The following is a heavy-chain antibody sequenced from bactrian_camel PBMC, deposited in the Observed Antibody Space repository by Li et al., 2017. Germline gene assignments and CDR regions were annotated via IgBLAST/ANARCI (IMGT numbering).Heavy chain of an antibody. V-gene: IGHV3S22*01. CDR2: IDSDGIA. D-gene: IGHD6*01. CDR3: AAALRWFPTCEFRY. J-gene: IGHJ4*01. Sequence: DVQLVESGGGSVQAGGSLRLSCGASGSIYGDACVGWLRQAPGKEREGVAAIDSDGIASYADSVKGRFTLSRDHAKNTLDLQMSGLKPEDTAMYYCAAALRWFPTCEFRYWGRGTQVTVS. CDR1: GSIYGDAC.